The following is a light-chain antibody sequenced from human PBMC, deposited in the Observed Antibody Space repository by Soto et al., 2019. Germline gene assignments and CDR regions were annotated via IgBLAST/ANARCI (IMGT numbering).Light chain of an antibody. CDR1: SSDVGGYNY. V-gene: IGLV2-14*01. CDR2: AVS. J-gene: IGLJ1*01. CDR3: CSYTVSGTYV. Sequence: QSALTQPASVSGSPGQSITISCTGTSSDVGGYNYASWYQQHPGKAPKLMIYAVSNRPSGVSKRFSGSKSGNTATLTISGLQAEDEADYYCCSYTVSGTYVFGTGTKVTVL.